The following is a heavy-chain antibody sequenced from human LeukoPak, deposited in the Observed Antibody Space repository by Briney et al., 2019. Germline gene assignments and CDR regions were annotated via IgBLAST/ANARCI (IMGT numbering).Heavy chain of an antibody. CDR2: INPNSGGT. CDR3: ARVARRGIVVVPAAIVWFDP. D-gene: IGHD2-2*01. J-gene: IGHJ5*02. V-gene: IGHV1-2*02. Sequence: ASVKVSCKASGYTFTGYYMHWVRQAPGQGLEWMGWINPNSGGTNYAQKFQGRVTMTRDTSISTAYMELSRLRSDDTAVYYCARVARRGIVVVPAAIVWFDPWGQGTLVTVSS. CDR1: GYTFTGYY.